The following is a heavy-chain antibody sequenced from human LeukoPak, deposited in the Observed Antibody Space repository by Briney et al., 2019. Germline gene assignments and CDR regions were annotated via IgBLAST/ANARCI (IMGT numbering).Heavy chain of an antibody. CDR2: IKSKSDGGTT. CDR1: GVTLNSVW. J-gene: IGHJ4*02. Sequence: GGSLRLSCAASGVTLNSVWMSWVRQAPGKGLEWVGRIKSKSDGGTTGYAAPVKGRFTVSRDDSKNTLYLQMNGLKTEDTAVYYCITDYGYLRFGGRGQGTLVTVSS. D-gene: IGHD3-16*01. CDR3: ITDYGYLRFGG. V-gene: IGHV3-15*01.